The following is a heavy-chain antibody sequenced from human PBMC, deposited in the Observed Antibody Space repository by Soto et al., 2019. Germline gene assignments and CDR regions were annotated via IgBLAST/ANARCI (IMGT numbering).Heavy chain of an antibody. CDR1: GYTFTSYG. V-gene: IGHV1-18*01. J-gene: IGHJ6*03. Sequence: QVPLVQSGAEVKKPGASVKVSCKASGYTFTSYGISWVRQAPGQGLEWMGWISAYNGNTNYAQKLQGRVTMTTATSASTGDMELRSLCSGSRAVYYFALDFGPLVLRYFAGLSKYYYCMDVWGKGTTVTVSS. CDR3: ALDFGPLVLRYFAGLSKYYYCMDV. CDR2: ISAYNGNT. D-gene: IGHD3-9*01.